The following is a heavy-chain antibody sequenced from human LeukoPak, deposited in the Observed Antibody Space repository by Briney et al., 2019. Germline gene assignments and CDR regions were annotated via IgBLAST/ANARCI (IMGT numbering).Heavy chain of an antibody. Sequence: ASVKVSCKASGYTFTGYYMHWVRQAPGQGLEWMGWINPNSGGTNYAQKFQGRVTMTRDTSISTAYMELSSLRSEDTAVYYCQRVVAATNYYYMDVWGKGTTVTVPS. CDR1: GYTFTGYY. CDR2: INPNSGGT. J-gene: IGHJ6*03. V-gene: IGHV1-2*02. D-gene: IGHD2-15*01. CDR3: QRVVAATNYYYMDV.